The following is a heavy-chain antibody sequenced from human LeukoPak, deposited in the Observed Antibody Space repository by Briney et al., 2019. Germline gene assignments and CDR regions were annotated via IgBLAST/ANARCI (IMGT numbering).Heavy chain of an antibody. CDR1: GITSTSYY. V-gene: IGHV1-46*01. Sequence: GASVKVSCKASGITSTSYYIHWVRQAAGRGLEWMGKINPSGTITTYAPKYQGRVTVTKDTSTNTVYMELSSLRSDDTAVYYCALIAPPHNWGQGTLVTVSS. D-gene: IGHD6-13*01. J-gene: IGHJ4*02. CDR3: ALIAPPHN. CDR2: INPSGTIT.